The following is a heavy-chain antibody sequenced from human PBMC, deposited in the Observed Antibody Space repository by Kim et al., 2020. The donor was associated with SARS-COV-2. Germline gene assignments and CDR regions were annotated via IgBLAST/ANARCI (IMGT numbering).Heavy chain of an antibody. J-gene: IGHJ4*01. Sequence: GGSLRLSCAASGFTFSSYAMHWVRQAPGKGLEWVAVISYDGSNKYYADSVKGRFTISRDNSKNTLYLQMNSLRAEDTAVYYCARLGRGYSYGSDFLYWG. D-gene: IGHD5-18*01. V-gene: IGHV3-30-3*01. CDR2: ISYDGSNK. CDR3: ARLGRGYSYGSDFLY. CDR1: GFTFSSYA.